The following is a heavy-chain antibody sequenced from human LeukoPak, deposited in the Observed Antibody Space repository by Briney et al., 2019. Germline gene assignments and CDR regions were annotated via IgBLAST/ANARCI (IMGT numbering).Heavy chain of an antibody. CDR2: ISAYNGNT. D-gene: IGHD4/OR15-4a*01. CDR1: GYTFTSNG. Sequence: ASVKVSCKASGYTFTSNGISWVRQAPGQGLEWMGWISAYNGNTNYAQKLQGRVTMTTDTSTSTAYMELRSLRSDDTAVYYCARGVLSTPKSRVPWFDPWGQGTLVTVSS. CDR3: ARGVLSTPKSRVPWFDP. V-gene: IGHV1-18*01. J-gene: IGHJ5*02.